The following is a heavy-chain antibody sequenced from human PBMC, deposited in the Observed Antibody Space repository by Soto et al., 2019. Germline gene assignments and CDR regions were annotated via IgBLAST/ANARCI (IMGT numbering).Heavy chain of an antibody. V-gene: IGHV3-9*01. CDR2: ITSDSGDT. CDR3: AKGSTSFSRVSHPYFFDN. Sequence: PGGSLRLSCAASGFSFDDYAMHWVRHAAGEGLEWVSGITSDSGDTAYADSVKGRFTISRDNARNSLYLQMNGLRTEDTALYYRAKGSTSFSRVSHPYFFDNWGQGALVTVSS. CDR1: GFSFDDYA. J-gene: IGHJ4*02. D-gene: IGHD2-2*01.